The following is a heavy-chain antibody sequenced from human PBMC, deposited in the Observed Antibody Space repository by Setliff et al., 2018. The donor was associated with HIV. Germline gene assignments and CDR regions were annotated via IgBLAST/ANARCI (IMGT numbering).Heavy chain of an antibody. D-gene: IGHD4-4*01. V-gene: IGHV1-69*13. CDR1: GGTFSSYA. CDR3: APIDPFPHDYSNSSFDY. J-gene: IGHJ4*02. Sequence: SVKVSCKASGGTFSSYAISWVRQAPGQGLEWMGGIIPIFGTANYAQKFQGRVTITADESTSTAYMELSSLRSEDTAVYYCAPIDPFPHDYSNSSFDYWGQGTLDTVSS. CDR2: IIPIFGTA.